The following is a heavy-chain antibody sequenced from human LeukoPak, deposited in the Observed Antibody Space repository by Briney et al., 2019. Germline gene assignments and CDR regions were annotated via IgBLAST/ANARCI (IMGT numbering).Heavy chain of an antibody. CDR2: IIPIFGTA. V-gene: IGHV1-69*13. D-gene: IGHD2-8*01. Sequence: GASVKVSCKASGGTFSSYAISWVRQAPGQGLEWMGGIIPIFGTANYAQKFQGRVTITADEPTSTAYMELSSLRSEDTAVYYCAKTPIVLMVYGSPNWFDPWGQGTLVTVSS. CDR3: AKTPIVLMVYGSPNWFDP. J-gene: IGHJ5*02. CDR1: GGTFSSYA.